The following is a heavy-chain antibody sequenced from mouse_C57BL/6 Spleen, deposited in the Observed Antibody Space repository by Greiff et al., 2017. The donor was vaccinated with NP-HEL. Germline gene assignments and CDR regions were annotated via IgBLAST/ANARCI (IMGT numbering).Heavy chain of an antibody. J-gene: IGHJ4*01. CDR1: GYSITSGYY. CDR2: ISYDGSN. Sequence: EVQLQESGPGLVKPSQSLSLTCSVTGYSITSGYYWNWIRQFPGNKLEWMGYISYDGSNNYNPSLKNRISITRDTSKNQFFLKLNSVTTEDTATYYCARDGNYDYDEAMDYWGQGTSVTVSS. D-gene: IGHD2-4*01. V-gene: IGHV3-6*01. CDR3: ARDGNYDYDEAMDY.